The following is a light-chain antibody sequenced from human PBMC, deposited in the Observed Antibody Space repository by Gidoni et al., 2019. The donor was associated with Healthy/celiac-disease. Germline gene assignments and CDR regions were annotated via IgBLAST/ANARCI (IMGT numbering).Light chain of an antibody. J-gene: IGLJ2*01. V-gene: IGLV2-14*01. CDR2: EVS. Sequence: QSALTQPASVSGSPGQSLTLSCTGTSSDVVGYNYVSWYQQHPVKAPKLMIYEVSNRPSGVSNRFSGSKSGNTASLTISGLQAEDEADYYCSSYTSSSTLVFGGGTKLTVL. CDR3: SSYTSSSTLV. CDR1: SSDVVGYNY.